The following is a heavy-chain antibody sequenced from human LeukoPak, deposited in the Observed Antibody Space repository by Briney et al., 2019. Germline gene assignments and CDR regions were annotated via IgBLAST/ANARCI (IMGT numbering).Heavy chain of an antibody. J-gene: IGHJ6*02. CDR1: GGTFSSYA. D-gene: IGHD3-3*01. CDR2: IIPIFGTA. V-gene: IGHV1-69*01. CDR3: AKDLHYYDFWSGYYYYYGMDV. Sequence: SVKVSCKASGGTFSSYAISWVRQAPGQGLEWMGGIIPIFGTANYAQKFQGRVTITADESTSTAYMELSSLRSEDTAVYYCAKDLHYYDFWSGYYYYYGMDVWGQGTTVTVSS.